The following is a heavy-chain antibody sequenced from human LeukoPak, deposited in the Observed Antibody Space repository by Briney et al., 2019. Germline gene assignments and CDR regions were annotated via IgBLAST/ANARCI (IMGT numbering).Heavy chain of an antibody. J-gene: IGHJ4*02. V-gene: IGHV4-4*08. CDR3: AREVYYYGSGTPDY. CDR1: GGSFSGYY. Sequence: SETLSLTCAVYGGSFSGYYWSWIRQPPGKGLEWIGRIYTSGSTNYNPSLKSRVTISVDTSKNQFSLKLSSVTAADTAVYYCAREVYYYGSGTPDYWGQGTLVTVSS. D-gene: IGHD3-10*01. CDR2: IYTSGST.